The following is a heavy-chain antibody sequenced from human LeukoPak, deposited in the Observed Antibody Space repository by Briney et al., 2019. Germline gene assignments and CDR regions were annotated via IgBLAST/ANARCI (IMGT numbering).Heavy chain of an antibody. CDR3: ARRCSSTSCSELTHAFDI. CDR1: GFTFSSYS. J-gene: IGHJ3*02. V-gene: IGHV3-48*02. D-gene: IGHD2-2*01. CDR2: ISSSSSTI. Sequence: GGSPRLSCAASGFTFSSYSMNWVRQAPGKGLEWVSYISSSSSTIYYADSVKGRFTISRDNAKNSLYLQMNSLRDEDTAVYYCARRCSSTSCSELTHAFDIWGQGTMVTVSS.